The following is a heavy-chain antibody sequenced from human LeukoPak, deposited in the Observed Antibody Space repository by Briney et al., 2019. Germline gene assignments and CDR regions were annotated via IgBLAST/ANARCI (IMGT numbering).Heavy chain of an antibody. V-gene: IGHV3-30*04. Sequence: PGRSLRLSCAASGFTFTTFPMHWVRQPPGKGLEWVAVISYDGTDKYYADSVKGRFTISRDNSKSTLYLQMDSLRAEDTAVYYCACPNSMAGTHYFHYWGQGTLVTVSS. CDR1: GFTFTTFP. J-gene: IGHJ4*02. CDR2: ISYDGTDK. CDR3: ACPNSMAGTHYFHY. D-gene: IGHD6-19*01.